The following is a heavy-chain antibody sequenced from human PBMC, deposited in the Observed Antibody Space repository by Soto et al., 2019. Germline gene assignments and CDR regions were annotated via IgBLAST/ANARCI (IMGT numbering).Heavy chain of an antibody. D-gene: IGHD3-22*01. V-gene: IGHV3-30-3*01. CDR2: ISYDGSNK. Sequence: PVGSLRLSCAASGFTFSSYAMHWVRQAPGKGLEWVAVISYDGSNKYYADSVKGRFTISRDNSKNTLYLQMNSLRAEDTAVYYCARDLSYDSSGSPDYWGQGTLVTVSS. CDR3: ARDLSYDSSGSPDY. CDR1: GFTFSSYA. J-gene: IGHJ4*02.